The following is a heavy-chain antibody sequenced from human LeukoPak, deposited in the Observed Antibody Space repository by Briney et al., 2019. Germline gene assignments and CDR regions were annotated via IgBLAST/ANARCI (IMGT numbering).Heavy chain of an antibody. V-gene: IGHV3-23*01. D-gene: IGHD2-2*01. CDR3: AKGTYCSSTSCYGGNWFDP. CDR1: GFTFSSYA. J-gene: IGHJ5*02. CDR2: ISGSGGST. Sequence: GGSLRLSCAASGFTFSSYAMSWVRQAPGKGLEWVSAISGSGGSTYYADSVKGRFTISRDNSKNTLYLQMNSLRAEDTAVYYCAKGTYCSSTSCYGGNWFDPWGQGTLVTVSS.